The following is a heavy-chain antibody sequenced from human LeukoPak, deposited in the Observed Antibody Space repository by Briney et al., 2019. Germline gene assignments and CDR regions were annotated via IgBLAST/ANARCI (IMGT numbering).Heavy chain of an antibody. J-gene: IGHJ4*02. CDR1: GFTFSSYS. V-gene: IGHV3-21*01. D-gene: IGHD6-19*01. CDR2: ISSSSSYI. CDR3: ARDGEIGIAVAGDY. Sequence: GRSLRLSCAASGFTFSSYSMNWVRQAPGKGLEWVSSISSSSSYIYYADSVKGRFTISRDNAKNSLYLQMNSLRAEDTAVYYCARDGEIGIAVAGDYWGQGTLVTVSS.